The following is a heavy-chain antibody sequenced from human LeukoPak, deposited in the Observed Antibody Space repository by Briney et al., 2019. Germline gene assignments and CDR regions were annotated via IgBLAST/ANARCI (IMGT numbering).Heavy chain of an antibody. CDR3: AKVAAAGTPALYYYGMDV. Sequence: ASVKVSCKTSGYTFTSYDINWVRQATGQGLEWMGWMNPNSGNTGYAQKFQGRVTMTRITSISTAYMELSSLRSEDTAVYYCAKVAAAGTPALYYYGMDVWGQGTTVTVSS. CDR1: GYTFTSYD. J-gene: IGHJ6*02. V-gene: IGHV1-8*01. D-gene: IGHD6-13*01. CDR2: MNPNSGNT.